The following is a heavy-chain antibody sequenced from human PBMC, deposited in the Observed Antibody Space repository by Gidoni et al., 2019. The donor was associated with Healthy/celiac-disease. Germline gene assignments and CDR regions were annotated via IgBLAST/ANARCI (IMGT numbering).Heavy chain of an antibody. D-gene: IGHD1-26*01. V-gene: IGHV3-74*01. J-gene: IGHJ3*02. Sequence: RINSDGSSTSYADSVKGRFTISRDNAKNTLYLQMNSPRAEDTAVYYCAREGYGSPDAFDIWGQGTMVTVSS. CDR2: INSDGSST. CDR3: AREGYGSPDAFDI.